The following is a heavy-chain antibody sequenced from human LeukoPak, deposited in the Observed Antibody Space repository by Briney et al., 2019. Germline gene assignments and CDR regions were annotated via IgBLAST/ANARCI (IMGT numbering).Heavy chain of an antibody. D-gene: IGHD5-24*01. CDR2: INHSGST. V-gene: IGHV4-34*01. J-gene: IGHJ3*02. Sequence: SETLSLTCAVYGGSFSDYYCSWIRQPPGKGLEWIGEINHSGSTNSNPSLKSRVTISIDTSKNQFSLKLSSVTAADTAVYYCARPTIALLAFDIWGQGTMATVSS. CDR1: GGSFSDYY. CDR3: ARPTIALLAFDI.